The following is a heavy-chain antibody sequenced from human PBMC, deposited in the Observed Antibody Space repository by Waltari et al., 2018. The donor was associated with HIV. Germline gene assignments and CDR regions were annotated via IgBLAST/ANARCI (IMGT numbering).Heavy chain of an antibody. CDR2: IKSKRDGGAT. D-gene: IGHD5-12*01. CDR1: HITFEDVG. V-gene: IGHV3-15*01. J-gene: IGHJ3*01. Sequence: EVQVVESGGGLVKPGGFLRVSCSSFHITFEDVGLTWVRQAPGKGLEWVGRIKSKRDGGATDYAASVKGRFVISRDDSQNTLYLQMSGLRTEDTAMYYCTTGGYPTEAFDVWGQGTMVTVSP. CDR3: TTGGYPTEAFDV.